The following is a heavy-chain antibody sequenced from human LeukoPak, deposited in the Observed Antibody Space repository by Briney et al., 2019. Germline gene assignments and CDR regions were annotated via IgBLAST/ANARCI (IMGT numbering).Heavy chain of an antibody. CDR3: ARDVSGLFQWLVWDGAFDI. CDR2: INTNTGNP. J-gene: IGHJ3*02. CDR1: GYTFTSYA. V-gene: IGHV7-4-1*02. Sequence: ASVKVSCKASGYTFTSYAMNWVRQAPGQGLEWMGWINTNTGNPTYAQGFTGRFVFSLDTSVSTAYLQISSLKAEDTAVYYCARDVSGLFQWLVWDGAFDIWGQGTMVTVSS. D-gene: IGHD6-19*01.